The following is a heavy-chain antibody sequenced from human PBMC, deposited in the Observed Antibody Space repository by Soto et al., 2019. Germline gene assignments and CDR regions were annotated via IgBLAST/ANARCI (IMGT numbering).Heavy chain of an antibody. CDR3: TRDGPYYDILTGYHPFDY. CDR1: GFTFGDYA. D-gene: IGHD3-9*01. Sequence: EVQLVESGGGLVQPGRSLRLSCTASGFTFGDYAMSWFRQAPGKGLEWVGFIRSKAYGGTTEYAASVIGRFTISRDDSKRIAYLQMNSVKAEDTAVYYCTRDGPYYDILTGYHPFDYWGQGTLVTVSS. CDR2: IRSKAYGGTT. V-gene: IGHV3-49*03. J-gene: IGHJ4*02.